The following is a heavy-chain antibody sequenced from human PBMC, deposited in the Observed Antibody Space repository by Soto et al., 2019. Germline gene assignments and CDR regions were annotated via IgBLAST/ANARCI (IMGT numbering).Heavy chain of an antibody. D-gene: IGHD2-21*01. J-gene: IGHJ6*02. V-gene: IGHV3-33*06. CDR1: GFTFISYG. CDR3: AKGSVLRVVEAPLVILGGVDV. CDR2: MSYDGSHE. Sequence: GGSLRLSCVASGFTFISYGMHWVRQAPGKGLEWVAVMSYDGSHEYYADSVKGRFTISRDNSKTILYLQMNSLRLEDTAVYYCAKGSVLRVVEAPLVILGGVDVWGQGAMVTVSS.